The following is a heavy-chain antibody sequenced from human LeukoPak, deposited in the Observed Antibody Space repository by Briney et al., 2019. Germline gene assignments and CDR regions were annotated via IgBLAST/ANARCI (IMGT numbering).Heavy chain of an antibody. CDR1: GYTFTSYD. D-gene: IGHD3-3*01. J-gene: IGHJ6*02. V-gene: IGHV1-8*01. Sequence: ASVKVSCKASGYTFTSYDINWVRQATGQGLEWMGWMNPNSGNTGYAQKFQGRVTMTRNTSISTAYMELSSLRSEDTAVYYCARGIPYDFWSGYYTRYYYYGVDVWGQGTTVTVSS. CDR3: ARGIPYDFWSGYYTRYYYYGVDV. CDR2: MNPNSGNT.